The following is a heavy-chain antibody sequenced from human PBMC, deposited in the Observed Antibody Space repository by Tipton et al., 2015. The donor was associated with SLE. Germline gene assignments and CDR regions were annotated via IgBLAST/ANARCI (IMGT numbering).Heavy chain of an antibody. CDR3: AKVSRGSSWRYFDY. J-gene: IGHJ4*02. CDR2: IRYDGSNK. V-gene: IGHV3-30*02. D-gene: IGHD6-13*01. CDR1: GFTFSSYG. Sequence: SLRLSCAASGFTFSSYGMHWVRQAPGKGLEWVAFIRYDGSNKYYADSVKGRLTISRDNSKNTLYLQMNSLRAEDTAVYYCAKVSRGSSWRYFDYWGQGTLVTVSS.